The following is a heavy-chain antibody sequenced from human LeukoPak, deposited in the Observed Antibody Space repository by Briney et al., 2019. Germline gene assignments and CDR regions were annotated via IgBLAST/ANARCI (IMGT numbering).Heavy chain of an antibody. CDR1: GFVVSSNY. CDR2: ITSGGDYI. J-gene: IGHJ4*02. CDR3: ARGHYDVLAASYKWTPDY. Sequence: GGSLRLSCAASGFVVSSNYMSWVRQAPGKGLEWVSSITSGGDYIYYADSVKGRFTTSRDNAKNSLSLQLNSLRVEDTAVYYCARGHYDVLAASYKWTPDYWGQGTLVTVSS. V-gene: IGHV3-21*01. D-gene: IGHD3-9*01.